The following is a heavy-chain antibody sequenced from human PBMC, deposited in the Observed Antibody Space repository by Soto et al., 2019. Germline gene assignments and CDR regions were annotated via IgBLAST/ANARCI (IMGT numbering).Heavy chain of an antibody. CDR1: GFTFSHYW. CDR3: ARGLGHRPTSGIDFHYGMDV. CDR2: IDDDGDSI. J-gene: IGHJ6*02. Sequence: PWGSLRLSCVASGFTFSHYWMHWVRQVPGKGLEWLSRIDDDGDSISYVDSVKGRFAISRDNEKNTLFLEMNTLRDEDTAVYYRARGLGHRPTSGIDFHYGMDVWGRGTTVTVSS. V-gene: IGHV3-74*01. D-gene: IGHD6-19*01.